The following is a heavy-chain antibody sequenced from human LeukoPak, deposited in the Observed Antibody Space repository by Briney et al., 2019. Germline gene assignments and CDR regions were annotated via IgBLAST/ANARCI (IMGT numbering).Heavy chain of an antibody. CDR3: VREISRGIVATETTSHFDY. V-gene: IGHV1-18*01. CDR1: GYTFTSYG. J-gene: IGHJ4*02. CDR2: ISAYNGNT. Sequence: ASVKVSCKASGYTFTSYGISWVRQAPGQGLEWMGWISAYNGNTNYAQKLQGRVTMTTDTSTSTAYMELRSLRSDDTAVYYCVREISRGIVATETTSHFDYWGQGTLVTVSS. D-gene: IGHD5-12*01.